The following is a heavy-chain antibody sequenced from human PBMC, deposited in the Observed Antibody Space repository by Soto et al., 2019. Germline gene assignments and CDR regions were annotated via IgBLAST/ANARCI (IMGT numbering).Heavy chain of an antibody. J-gene: IGHJ3*01. V-gene: IGHV3-23*01. CDR3: AKVFYDSTGYLFDALDV. D-gene: IGHD3-22*01. CDR1: GFTFRRYA. Sequence: GGSLRLSCAASGFTFRRYAMTWVRQAPGKGLEWVSTIRSSGGSTYYADSVKGRVTISRDNSKNMLFMQVNSLRAEDTAVYYCAKVFYDSTGYLFDALDVWGQGTMVTVSS. CDR2: IRSSGGST.